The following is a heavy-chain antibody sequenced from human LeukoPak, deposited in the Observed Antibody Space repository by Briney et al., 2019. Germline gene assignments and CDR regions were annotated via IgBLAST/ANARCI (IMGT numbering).Heavy chain of an antibody. CDR2: IYYSGST. Sequence: SDTLSLTCTVSGGSISSSSYYWGWIRQPPGKGLEWIGRIYYSGSTSYNPSLMSRVTISVDTSKNQFSPKLSSVTAADTAVYYCARHGVGATTFAFDIWGQGTMVTVSS. V-gene: IGHV4-39*01. D-gene: IGHD1-26*01. CDR1: GGSISSSSYY. CDR3: ARHGVGATTFAFDI. J-gene: IGHJ3*02.